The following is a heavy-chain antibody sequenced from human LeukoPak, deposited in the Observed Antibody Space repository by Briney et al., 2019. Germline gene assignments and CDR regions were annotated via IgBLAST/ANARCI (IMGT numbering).Heavy chain of an antibody. Sequence: GGSLRLSCTASGFTFDDYAMHWVRHAPAKGLEWVSLISGDGGTTDYADSVKGRFTISRDNRRNSLYLHMNSPRTEDTALYFCAKVYVGSWYAYDHWGQGTLVTVSS. CDR2: ISGDGGTT. CDR3: AKVYVGSWYAYDH. CDR1: GFTFDDYA. J-gene: IGHJ4*02. V-gene: IGHV3-43*02. D-gene: IGHD6-13*01.